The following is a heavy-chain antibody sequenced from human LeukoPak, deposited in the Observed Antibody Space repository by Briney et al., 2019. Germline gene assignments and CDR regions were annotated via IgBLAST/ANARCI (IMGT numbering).Heavy chain of an antibody. CDR3: AREGVAGTGLDF. V-gene: IGHV1-46*01. CDR2: INPSGGT. D-gene: IGHD6-13*01. Sequence: ASVKVSCKASGYTFSIYNMHWVRQAPGQGLEWMGIINPSGGTSYAQRLQGRITMTRDTSTSTLYMELSSLRSEDTAVYYCAREGVAGTGLDFWGQGTLVAVSS. CDR1: GYTFSIYN. J-gene: IGHJ4*02.